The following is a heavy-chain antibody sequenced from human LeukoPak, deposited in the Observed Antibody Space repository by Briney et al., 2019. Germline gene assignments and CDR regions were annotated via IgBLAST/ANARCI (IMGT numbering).Heavy chain of an antibody. J-gene: IGHJ3*02. Sequence: ASVKVSCKASGYTFTGYYMHWVRQAPGQGLEWMGWINPNSGGTNYAQKFQGRVTMTRDTSISTAYMELSRLRSDDTAVYYCARGPDVLLWFGELSPPRVANAFDIWGQGTMVTVSS. CDR3: ARGPDVLLWFGELSPPRVANAFDI. CDR2: INPNSGGT. V-gene: IGHV1-2*02. CDR1: GYTFTGYY. D-gene: IGHD3-10*01.